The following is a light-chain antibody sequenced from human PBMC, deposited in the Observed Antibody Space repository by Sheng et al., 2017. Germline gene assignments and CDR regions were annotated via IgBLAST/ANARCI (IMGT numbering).Light chain of an antibody. Sequence: EIVMTQSPATLSVSPGERATLSCRASQSVSSNLAWYQQKPGQAPRLLIYAASTRATGVPARFSGSGSGTDFTLTISSLEPEDFAVYYCQQYDTSPPRTFGQGTEVEIK. CDR1: QSVSSN. CDR3: QQYDTSPPRT. V-gene: IGKV3-15*01. CDR2: AAS. J-gene: IGKJ1*01.